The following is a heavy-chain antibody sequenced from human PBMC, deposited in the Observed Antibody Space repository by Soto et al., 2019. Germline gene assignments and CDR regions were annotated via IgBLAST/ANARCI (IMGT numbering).Heavy chain of an antibody. V-gene: IGHV3-21*01. Sequence: GGSLRLSCAASGFTFSSYSMNWVRQAPGKGLEWVSSISSSSSYIYYADSVKGRFTISRDNAKNSLYLQMNSLRAEDTAVYYCARYSEGWCSGGSCYSAIGAFDIWGQGTMVTVSS. J-gene: IGHJ3*02. CDR1: GFTFSSYS. CDR2: ISSSSSYI. CDR3: ARYSEGWCSGGSCYSAIGAFDI. D-gene: IGHD2-15*01.